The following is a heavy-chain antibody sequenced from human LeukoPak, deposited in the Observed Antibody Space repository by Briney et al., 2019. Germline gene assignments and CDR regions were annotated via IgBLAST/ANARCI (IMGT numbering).Heavy chain of an antibody. V-gene: IGHV3-74*01. J-gene: IGHJ5*02. CDR1: GLTFSSHW. CDR2: ITNDGSST. CDR3: ATAHQSPDFDP. Sequence: GGSLRLSCAASGLTFSSHWMHWVRQAPGKGLVWVSRITNDGSSTTYADSVKGRFTISRDNSKNTLYLQMNSLRAEDTAVYYCATAHQSPDFDPWGQGTLVTVSS.